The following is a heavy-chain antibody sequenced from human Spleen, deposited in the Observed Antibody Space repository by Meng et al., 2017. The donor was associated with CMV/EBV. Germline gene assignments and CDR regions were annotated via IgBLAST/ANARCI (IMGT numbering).Heavy chain of an antibody. V-gene: IGHV3-52*01. CDR2: IKCDGSEK. CDR3: SPQYGDYFDY. D-gene: IGHD4-17*01. J-gene: IGHJ4*02. Sequence: GGSLRLSCAASGFTFSSYGMHWVCQAPEKGLEWVADIKCDGSEKYYVDSVKGRLTISRDNAKNSLYLQVNSLRAEDMTVYYCSPQYGDYFDYWGQGTLVTVSS. CDR1: GFTFSSYG.